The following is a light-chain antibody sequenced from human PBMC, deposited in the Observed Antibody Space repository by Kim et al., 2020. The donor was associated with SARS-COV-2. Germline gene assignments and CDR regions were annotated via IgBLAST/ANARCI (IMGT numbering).Light chain of an antibody. CDR3: SSYAGSNSVV. CDR2: EVS. CDR1: SSDVGGHNY. V-gene: IGLV2-8*01. Sequence: QSALTQPPSASGSPGQSVTISCTGTSSDVGGHNYVSWYQQHPGKAPKLMIYEVSKRPSGVPDRFSGSKSGNTASLTVSGLQAEDEADYYCSSYAGSNSVVFGGGTQLTVL. J-gene: IGLJ2*01.